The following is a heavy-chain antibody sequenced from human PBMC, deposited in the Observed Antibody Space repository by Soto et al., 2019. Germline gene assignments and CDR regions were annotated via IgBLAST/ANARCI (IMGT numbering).Heavy chain of an antibody. Sequence: SETLSLTCAVSGGSISNNNWWSWVRQPPGKGLEWIGEIYHSGSTNHNPSLKSRVTISLDKSKNQFSLKLSSVTAADTAVYYCLSGSGIYHMLFDYWGQGTLVPVSS. CDR2: IYHSGST. D-gene: IGHD1-26*01. CDR1: GGSISNNNW. V-gene: IGHV4-4*02. J-gene: IGHJ4*02. CDR3: LSGSGIYHMLFDY.